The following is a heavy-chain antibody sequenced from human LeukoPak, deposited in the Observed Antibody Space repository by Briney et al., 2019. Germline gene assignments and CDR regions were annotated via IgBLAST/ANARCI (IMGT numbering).Heavy chain of an antibody. V-gene: IGHV3-30*02. D-gene: IGHD3-10*01. Sequence: GGSLRLSCAASGFTFSSYEMNWVRQAPGKGLEWVAFIRYDGSNKYYADSVKGRFTISRDNSKNTLHLQMNSLRPEDTAVYYCAKVYHYGSGSYLTHLDYWGQGSLVTVSS. J-gene: IGHJ4*02. CDR3: AKVYHYGSGSYLTHLDY. CDR1: GFTFSSYE. CDR2: IRYDGSNK.